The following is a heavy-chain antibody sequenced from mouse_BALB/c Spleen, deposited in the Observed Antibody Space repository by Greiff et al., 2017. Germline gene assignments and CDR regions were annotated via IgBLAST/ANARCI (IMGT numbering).Heavy chain of an antibody. CDR2: IDPANGNT. J-gene: IGHJ3*01. V-gene: IGHV14-3*02. Sequence: VQLQQSGAELVKPGASVKLSCTASGFNIKYTYMHWVKQRPEQGLEWIGRIDPANGNTKYDPKFQGKATITADTSSNTAYLQLSSLTSEDTAVYYCARGGDWDCAYWGQGTLVTVSA. CDR1: GFNIKYTY. D-gene: IGHD4-1*01. CDR3: ARGGDWDCAY.